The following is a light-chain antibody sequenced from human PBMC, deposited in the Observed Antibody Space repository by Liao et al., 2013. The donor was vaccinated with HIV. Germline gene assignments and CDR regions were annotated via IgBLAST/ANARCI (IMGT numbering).Light chain of an antibody. CDR2: QDS. CDR1: KLGDKY. J-gene: IGLJ2*01. Sequence: SYELTQSPSVSVSPGQTANITCSGDKLGDKYACWYQQKPGQSPVVVMYQDSKRPSGIPERFSGSNSGNTATLTISGTQAMDEADYYCQAWDSSTDVVFGGGTKLTVL. V-gene: IGLV3-1*01. CDR3: QAWDSSTDVV.